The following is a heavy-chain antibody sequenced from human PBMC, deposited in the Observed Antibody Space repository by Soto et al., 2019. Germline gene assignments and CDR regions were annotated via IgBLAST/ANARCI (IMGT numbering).Heavy chain of an antibody. CDR3: AKDRSTMRWFDP. CDR1: GFTFRDFD. D-gene: IGHD1-1*01. CDR2: IGTLHDT. V-gene: IGHV3-13*01. Sequence: PGGSLRLSSEASGFTFRDFDIYWVRQAAGEGLECVSGIGTLHDTYYAASVQGRFTISRDNARGSVYLQMNSLTADDTALYFCAKDRSTMRWFDPWGQGILVTVSS. J-gene: IGHJ5*02.